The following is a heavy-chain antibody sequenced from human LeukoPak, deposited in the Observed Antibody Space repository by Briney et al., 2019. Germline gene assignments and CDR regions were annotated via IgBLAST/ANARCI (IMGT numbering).Heavy chain of an antibody. CDR2: INPNSGGT. D-gene: IGHD6-13*01. Sequence: ASVKVSCKASGYTFTGYYMHWVRQAPGQGLEWMGWINPNSGGTNYAQKFQGRVTMTRDTSISTAYTELSRLRSDDTAVYYCARDHSSSWYGVDYWGQGTLVTVSS. J-gene: IGHJ4*02. V-gene: IGHV1-2*02. CDR1: GYTFTGYY. CDR3: ARDHSSSWYGVDY.